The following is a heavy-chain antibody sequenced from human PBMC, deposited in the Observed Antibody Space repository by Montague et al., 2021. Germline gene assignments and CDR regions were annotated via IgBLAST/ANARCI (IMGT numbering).Heavy chain of an antibody. Sequence: SETLSLTCSVSGDSINGWYWGWIRQPPGKGLEWIGSVFYSGATNYNPSLKSRVTMSADTSKNQVSLKVNSVTAADTAVYYCARQGFYESGGFFIWGLGTLVTVSP. D-gene: IGHD3-22*01. CDR3: ARQGFYESGGFFI. CDR1: GDSINGWY. V-gene: IGHV4-59*01. CDR2: VFYSGAT. J-gene: IGHJ4*02.